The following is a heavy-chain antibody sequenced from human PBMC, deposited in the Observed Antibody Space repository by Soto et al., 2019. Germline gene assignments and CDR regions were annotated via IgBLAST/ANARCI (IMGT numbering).Heavy chain of an antibody. CDR1: GFTFSNYV. J-gene: IGHJ4*02. D-gene: IGHD6-13*01. V-gene: IGHV3-23*01. Sequence: EVQLLESGGGLVQPGGSLRLSCAASGFTFSNYVMSWVRQAPGKGLEWVSVISGSGGSTYYADPVKGRFTFSRDNSENTLYLQMNSLRAEDTAVYYCAKRAYSSSPLDCWGQGTLVTVSS. CDR2: ISGSGGST. CDR3: AKRAYSSSPLDC.